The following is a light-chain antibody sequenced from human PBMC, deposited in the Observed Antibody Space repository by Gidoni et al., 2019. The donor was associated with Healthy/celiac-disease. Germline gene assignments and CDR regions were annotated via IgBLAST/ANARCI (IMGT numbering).Light chain of an antibody. J-gene: IGLJ7*01. V-gene: IGLV3-25*03. CDR1: ALPKQY. CDR2: KDS. CDR3: QSADSSGTYHV. Sequence: SYELTQPPSVSVSPGQTARITCSGDALPKQYAYWYQQKSGQAPVLVIYKDSERPSGIPERFSGSSSGTTVTLTISGVQAEDEADYYCQSADSSGTYHVFGGGTQLTVL.